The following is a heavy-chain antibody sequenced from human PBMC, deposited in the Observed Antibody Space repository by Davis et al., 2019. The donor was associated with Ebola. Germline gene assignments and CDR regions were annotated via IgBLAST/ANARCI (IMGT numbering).Heavy chain of an antibody. CDR2: ISGSGGST. CDR1: GFTFSSYA. CDR3: AKYGYCSSTSCYEGSHYYYYGMDV. V-gene: IGHV3-23*01. J-gene: IGHJ6*04. Sequence: PGGSLRLSCAASGFTFSSYAMSWVRQAPGKGLEWVSAISGSGGSTYYADSVKGRFTISRDNSKNTLYLQMNSLRAEDTAVYYCAKYGYCSSTSCYEGSHYYYYGMDVWGKGTTVTVSS. D-gene: IGHD2-2*03.